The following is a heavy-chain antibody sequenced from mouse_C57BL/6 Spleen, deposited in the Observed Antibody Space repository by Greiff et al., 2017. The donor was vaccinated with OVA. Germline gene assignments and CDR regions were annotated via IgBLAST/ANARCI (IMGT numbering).Heavy chain of an antibody. CDR2: IYPGGGYT. V-gene: IGHV1-63*01. CDR3: ARGNYYGSSYGERYFDV. CDR1: GYTFTNYW. J-gene: IGHJ1*03. D-gene: IGHD1-1*01. Sequence: QVQLQQSGAELVRPGTSVKMSCKASGYTFTNYWIGWAKQRPGHGLEWIGDIYPGGGYTNYNEKFKGKATLTADKSSSTAYMQFSSLTSEDSAIYYCARGNYYGSSYGERYFDVWGTGTTVTVSS.